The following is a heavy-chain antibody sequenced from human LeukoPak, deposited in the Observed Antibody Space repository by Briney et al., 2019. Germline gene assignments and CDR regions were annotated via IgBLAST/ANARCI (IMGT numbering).Heavy chain of an antibody. CDR2: INHSGST. D-gene: IGHD3-10*01. J-gene: IGHJ4*02. CDR3: ARLITYGPLFDY. Sequence: PGGTLRLSCAASGFTFSSYGMSWIRQPPGKGLEWIGEINHSGSTNYNPSLKSRVTISVDTSKNQFSLKLSSVTAADTAVYYCARLITYGPLFDYWGQGTLVTVSS. V-gene: IGHV4-34*01. CDR1: GFTFSSYG.